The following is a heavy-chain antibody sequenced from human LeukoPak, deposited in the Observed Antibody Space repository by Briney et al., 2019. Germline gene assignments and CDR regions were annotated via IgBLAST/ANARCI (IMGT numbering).Heavy chain of an antibody. CDR3: VRDRGTYRPIDY. D-gene: IGHD1-26*01. Sequence: GGSLRLSCAASGFTFSSYWMSWVRQAPRKGLEWVANIKQDGSEKYYVDSVKGRFTISRDNAKNSLYLQMNSLRAEDTAIYYCVRDRGTYRPIDYWGQGTLVTVSS. V-gene: IGHV3-7*03. J-gene: IGHJ4*02. CDR1: GFTFSSYW. CDR2: IKQDGSEK.